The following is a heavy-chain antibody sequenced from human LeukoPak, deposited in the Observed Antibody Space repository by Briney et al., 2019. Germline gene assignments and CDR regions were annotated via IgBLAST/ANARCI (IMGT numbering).Heavy chain of an antibody. CDR3: ARSPRGGSGRYYFDY. J-gene: IGHJ4*02. CDR2: IFYSGNT. D-gene: IGHD3-16*01. V-gene: IGHV4-31*03. Sequence: SETLSLTCSVSGGSISSRDHYWSWIHQHPGKGLEWIGYIFYSGNTHYNPSLKSRGTISVDPSKNQFSLKLSSVTAADTAVYYCARSPRGGSGRYYFDYWGQGTLVTVSS. CDR1: GGSISSRDHY.